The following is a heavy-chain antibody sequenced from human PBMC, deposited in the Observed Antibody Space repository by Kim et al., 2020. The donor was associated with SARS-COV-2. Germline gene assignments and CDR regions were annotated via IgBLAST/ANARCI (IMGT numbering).Heavy chain of an antibody. J-gene: IGHJ4*02. Sequence: ADSVKGRFTISRDNSKNTLYLQMNSLRAEDTAVYYCARVGPDRHQFQVDYWGQGTLVTVSS. CDR3: ARVGPDRHQFQVDY. D-gene: IGHD2-21*01. V-gene: IGHV3-30*01.